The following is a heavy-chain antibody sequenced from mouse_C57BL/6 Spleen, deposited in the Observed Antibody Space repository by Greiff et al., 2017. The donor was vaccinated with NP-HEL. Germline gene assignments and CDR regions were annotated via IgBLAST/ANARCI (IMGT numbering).Heavy chain of an antibody. Sequence: VQLKESGPGLAKPSQTLSLTCSVTGYSITSYYWNWIRKFPGNKLEYMGYISYSGSTYYNPSLKSRISITRDTSKNQYYLQLNSVTTEDTATYYCARGGSSYGYFDVWGTGTTVTVSS. J-gene: IGHJ1*03. CDR2: ISYSGST. CDR1: GYSITSYY. CDR3: ARGGSSYGYFDV. V-gene: IGHV3-8*01. D-gene: IGHD1-1*01.